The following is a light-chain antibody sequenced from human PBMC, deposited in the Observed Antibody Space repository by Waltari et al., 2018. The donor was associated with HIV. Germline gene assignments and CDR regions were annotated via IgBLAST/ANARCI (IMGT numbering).Light chain of an antibody. CDR3: SSYTSSSTLGVV. CDR2: NGS. J-gene: IGLJ2*01. Sequence: QSALTQPASVSGSPGQPITISCTGTSSDVGGYNYFSWYQQPPGKTPKLMIENGSKRPSGVSNRFAGSKSGNPACLTISGLQAEDEDDYYCSSYTSSSTLGVVFGGGTKLTVL. CDR1: SSDVGGYNY. V-gene: IGLV2-14*01.